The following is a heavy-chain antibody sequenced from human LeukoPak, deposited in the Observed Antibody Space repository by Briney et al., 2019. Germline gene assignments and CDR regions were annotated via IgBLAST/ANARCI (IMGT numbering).Heavy chain of an antibody. CDR2: ISYDGSNK. CDR1: GFTFSSYA. J-gene: IGHJ5*02. Sequence: PGGSLRLSCAASGFTFSSYAMHWVRQAPGKGLEWVAVISYDGSNKYYADSVKGRFTISRDNSKNTLYLQMNSLRAEDTAVYYCARAIVVVPAASGTNWFDPWGQGTLVTVSS. D-gene: IGHD2-2*01. CDR3: ARAIVVVPAASGTNWFDP. V-gene: IGHV3-30-3*01.